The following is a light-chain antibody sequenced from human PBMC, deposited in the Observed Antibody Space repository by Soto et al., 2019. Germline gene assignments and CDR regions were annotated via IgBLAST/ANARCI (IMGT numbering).Light chain of an antibody. Sequence: DIQMTQSPSTLSGSVGDRVTITCRASQTISSWLAWYQQKPGKAPKLLIYKGSTLKSGVPSRFSGSGSGTEFTLTISSLQPDDFATYYCQHYNSYSEAFGQGTMVDI. V-gene: IGKV1-5*03. CDR2: KGS. CDR3: QHYNSYSEA. J-gene: IGKJ1*01. CDR1: QTISSW.